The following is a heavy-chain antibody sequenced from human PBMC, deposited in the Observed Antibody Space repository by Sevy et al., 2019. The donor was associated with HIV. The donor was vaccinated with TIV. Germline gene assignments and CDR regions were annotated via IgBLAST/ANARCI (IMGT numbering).Heavy chain of an antibody. CDR1: VYTFTTYD. Sequence: ASVKVSCAAFVYTFTTYDINWVRQAPGQGLEWMGWMSPNTGATGFAQKFQGRVTLTRNKSITTAYMELSSLTYEDTAIYYCARGGNGDFWSYEYYYYGMDVWGQGTTVTVSS. J-gene: IGHJ6*02. CDR2: MSPNTGAT. CDR3: ARGGNGDFWSYEYYYYGMDV. D-gene: IGHD3-3*01. V-gene: IGHV1-8*01.